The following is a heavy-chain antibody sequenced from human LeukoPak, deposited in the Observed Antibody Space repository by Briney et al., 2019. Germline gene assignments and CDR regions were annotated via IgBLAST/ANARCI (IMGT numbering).Heavy chain of an antibody. CDR1: GDSISSYY. CDR2: IYYRGSP. Sequence: SETLSLTCIVSGDSISSYYWSWIRQPPGKGLEWIGNIYYRGSPNYNPSLKSRVTISMDTSKNLFSLKLSSMTAADTPVYYCARDRRAAGSIFDYWGQGTLVTVSS. V-gene: IGHV4-59*01. J-gene: IGHJ4*02. D-gene: IGHD6-13*01. CDR3: ARDRRAAGSIFDY.